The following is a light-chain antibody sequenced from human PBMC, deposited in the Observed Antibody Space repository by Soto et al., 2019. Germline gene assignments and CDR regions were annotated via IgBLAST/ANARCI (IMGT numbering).Light chain of an antibody. CDR2: WAS. CDR3: QQYDKWRT. V-gene: IGKV4-1*01. CDR1: RSVLYKSNNKNH. Sequence: DIVMTQSPDSLAVSLGERATMNCKCSRSVLYKSNNKNHLAWYQQKPGQPPQLIIYWASTRESGVPERFSGSGSGTDFTLTSNSLQSEDFAVYYCQQYDKWRTFGQGTKVDIK. J-gene: IGKJ1*01.